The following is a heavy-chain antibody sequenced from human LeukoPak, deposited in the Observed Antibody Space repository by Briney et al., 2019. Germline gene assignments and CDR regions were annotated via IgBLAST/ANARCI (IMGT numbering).Heavy chain of an antibody. CDR1: GFTFSTYA. Sequence: GGSLRLSCEASGFTFSTYAMSWVRQAPGKGLEWVSAISGSGGSTYYADSVKGRFTFSRDNSKNTLYLQMNSLRAEDTAVYYCAQEDGTTVTNFDYWGQGNLVTVSS. J-gene: IGHJ4*02. V-gene: IGHV3-23*01. CDR2: ISGSGGST. D-gene: IGHD4-17*01. CDR3: AQEDGTTVTNFDY.